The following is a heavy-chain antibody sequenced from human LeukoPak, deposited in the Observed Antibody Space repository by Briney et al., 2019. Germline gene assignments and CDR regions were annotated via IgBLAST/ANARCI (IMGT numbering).Heavy chain of an antibody. CDR2: IIPIFGTA. J-gene: IGHJ4*02. Sequence: ASVKVSCKASGGTFSSYAISWVRQAPGQGLEWMGGIIPIFGTANYAQKFQGRVSITRDTSASTAYMELSSLRSEDMAVYYCARGVASSGWFYFDYWGQGTLVTVSS. CDR3: ARGVASSGWFYFDY. CDR1: GGTFSSYA. V-gene: IGHV1-69*05. D-gene: IGHD6-19*01.